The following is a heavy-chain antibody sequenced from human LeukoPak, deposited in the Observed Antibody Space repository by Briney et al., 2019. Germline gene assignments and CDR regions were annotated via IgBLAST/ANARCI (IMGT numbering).Heavy chain of an antibody. CDR2: ISAYNGNT. CDR1: GYTFTSYG. J-gene: IGHJ6*02. CDR3: ARDRGDSYYDILTGYFLGNYYYGMDV. D-gene: IGHD3-9*01. Sequence: ASVKVSCKASGYTFTSYGISWVRQAPGQGLEWMGWISAYNGNTNYSQKLQGRVTMTTDTSTSTAYMELRSLRSDDTAVYYCARDRGDSYYDILTGYFLGNYYYGMDVWGQGTTVTVSS. V-gene: IGHV1-18*01.